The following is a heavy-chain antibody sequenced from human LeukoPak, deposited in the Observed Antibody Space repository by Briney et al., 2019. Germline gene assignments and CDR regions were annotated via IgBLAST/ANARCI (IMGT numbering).Heavy chain of an antibody. Sequence: ASVKVSCKASGYTFTSYGISWVRQAPGQGLEWMGWITTYNSNTNYAQNLQGRVTMTTDTSTSTAYMELRSLRSDDTAVYYCAREGDDWYFDYWGQGTLVTVSS. J-gene: IGHJ4*02. V-gene: IGHV1-18*01. CDR2: ITTYNSNT. CDR1: GYTFTSYG. CDR3: AREGDDWYFDY. D-gene: IGHD3-16*01.